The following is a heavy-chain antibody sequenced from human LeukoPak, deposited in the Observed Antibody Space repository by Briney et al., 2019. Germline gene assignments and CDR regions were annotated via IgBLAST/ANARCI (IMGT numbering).Heavy chain of an antibody. D-gene: IGHD6-19*01. CDR1: GFTFSSYG. V-gene: IGHV3-23*01. CDR3: AKGPRGGRVAGQFDY. CDR2: ISGSGGST. Sequence: PPGGSLRLSCAASGFTFSSYGMSWVRQAPGKGLEWVSAISGSGGSTYYADSVKGRFTISRDNSKNTLYLQMNSLRAEDTAVYYCAKGPRGGRVAGQFDYWGQGTLVTVSS. J-gene: IGHJ4*02.